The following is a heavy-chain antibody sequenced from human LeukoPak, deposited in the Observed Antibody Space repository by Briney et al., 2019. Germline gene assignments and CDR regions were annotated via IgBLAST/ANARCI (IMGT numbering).Heavy chain of an antibody. CDR3: ARVYGSGYDFRGAFDI. Sequence: SETLSLTCTVSGYSISSGYYWGWIRQPPGQGLEWIGYIYYSGSTNYNPSLKSRVTISVDTSKNQFSLKLSSVTAADTAVYYCARVYGSGYDFRGAFDIWGQGTMVTVSS. V-gene: IGHV4-61*01. CDR2: IYYSGST. CDR1: GYSISSGYY. J-gene: IGHJ3*02. D-gene: IGHD5-12*01.